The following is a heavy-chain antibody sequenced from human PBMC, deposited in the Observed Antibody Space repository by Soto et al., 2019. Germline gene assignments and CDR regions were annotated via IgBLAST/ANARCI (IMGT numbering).Heavy chain of an antibody. CDR3: ARDGTSVTTGEAFDI. D-gene: IGHD4-17*01. J-gene: IGHJ3*02. Sequence: QVQLQESGPGLVKPLETLSLTCTVSGGSISGYYWSWIRQPPGKGLEWIGYIYYGGNTNYSPSLKSRLTISVDTSKNQFSLRLSSVTAADTAVYYCARDGTSVTTGEAFDIWGQGTMVTVSS. CDR2: IYYGGNT. CDR1: GGSISGYY. V-gene: IGHV4-59*01.